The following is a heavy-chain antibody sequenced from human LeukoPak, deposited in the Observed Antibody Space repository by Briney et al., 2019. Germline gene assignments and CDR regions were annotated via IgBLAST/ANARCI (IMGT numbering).Heavy chain of an antibody. Sequence: ASVKVSCKASRYTFNSYYMHWVRQAPGQGLEWMGIINPSGGSTSYAQKFQGRVTMTRDTSTSTVYMELSSLRSEDTAVYYCAREHIRYFDYWGQGTLVTVSS. CDR3: AREHIRYFDY. V-gene: IGHV1-46*02. J-gene: IGHJ4*02. CDR2: INPSGGST. CDR1: RYTFNSYY.